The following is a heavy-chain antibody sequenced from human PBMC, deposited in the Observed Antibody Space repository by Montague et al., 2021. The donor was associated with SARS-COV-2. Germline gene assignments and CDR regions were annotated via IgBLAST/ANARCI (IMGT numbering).Heavy chain of an antibody. CDR3: ARGKDGITVVLVVTSSSSYFD. D-gene: IGHD3-10*01. CDR2: IKHTGFT. V-gene: IGHV4-34*01. J-gene: IGHJ4*03. Sequence: SETLSLTCAVYGGSFSGYFWTWVRQSPGKGLEWIGEIKHTGFTNXNPSLKSRVSLSMDTSKNQFSLRLTSMTAADTAVYYCARGKDGITVVLVVTSSSSYFD. CDR1: GGSFSGYF.